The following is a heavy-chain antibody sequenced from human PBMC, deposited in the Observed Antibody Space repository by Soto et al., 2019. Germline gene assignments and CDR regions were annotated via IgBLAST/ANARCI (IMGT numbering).Heavy chain of an antibody. CDR1: GGSNRSRTFY. J-gene: IGHJ4*02. CDR3: ARGGEEVADY. CDR2: IYHSEST. V-gene: IGHV4-39*02. D-gene: IGHD3-16*01. Sequence: PETLSLTCNASGGSNRSRTFYSGWIRQPPGKGLEWIGSIYHSESTYYNPSLKSRVTISVDTSKNHFSLSLSSMTASDTAVYDGARGGEEVADYWGQGTMVTV.